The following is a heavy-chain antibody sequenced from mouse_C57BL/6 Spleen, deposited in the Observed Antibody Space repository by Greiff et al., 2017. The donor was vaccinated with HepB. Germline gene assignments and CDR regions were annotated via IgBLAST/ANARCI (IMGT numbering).Heavy chain of an antibody. CDR3: TTWTAQATWFAY. Sequence: VQLQQSGAELVRPGASVKLSCTASGFNIKDDYMHWVKQRPEQGLEWIGWIDPENGDTEYASKFQGKATITADTSSNTAYLQLSSLTSEDTAVYYCTTWTAQATWFAYWGQGTLVTVCA. V-gene: IGHV14-4*01. J-gene: IGHJ3*01. CDR2: IDPENGDT. CDR1: GFNIKDDY. D-gene: IGHD3-2*02.